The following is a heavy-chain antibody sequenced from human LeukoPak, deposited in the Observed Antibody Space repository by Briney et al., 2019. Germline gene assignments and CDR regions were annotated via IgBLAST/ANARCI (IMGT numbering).Heavy chain of an antibody. Sequence: GGSLRLSCAASGFTVSNIYMSWVRQAPGKGLEWVANIKQDGSEKYYVDSVKGRFTISRDNAKNSLYLQMNSLRAEDTAVYYCAKDPSAAISYPDYWGQGTLVTVSS. CDR1: GFTVSNIY. V-gene: IGHV3-7*01. CDR2: IKQDGSEK. D-gene: IGHD3-3*01. J-gene: IGHJ4*02. CDR3: AKDPSAAISYPDY.